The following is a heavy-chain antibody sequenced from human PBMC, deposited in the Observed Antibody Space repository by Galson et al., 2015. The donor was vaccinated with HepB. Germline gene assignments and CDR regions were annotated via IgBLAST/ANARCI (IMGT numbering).Heavy chain of an antibody. Sequence: SLRLSCAASGFTFSRYSMNWARQAPGKGLEWVSSISSSSSYIYYADSVKGRFTISRDNAKNSLYLQMNSLRAEDTAVYYCARDRGTLWAFDIWGQGTMVTVS. V-gene: IGHV3-21*01. CDR1: GFTFSRYS. D-gene: IGHD2-15*01. CDR3: ARDRGTLWAFDI. J-gene: IGHJ3*02. CDR2: ISSSSSYI.